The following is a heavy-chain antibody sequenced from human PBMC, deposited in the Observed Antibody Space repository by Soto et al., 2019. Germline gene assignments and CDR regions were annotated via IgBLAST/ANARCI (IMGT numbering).Heavy chain of an antibody. CDR3: ARSDGYNFNWLDS. V-gene: IGHV1-8*01. D-gene: IGHD2-21*01. CDR1: GYTFATSD. Sequence: QVQLVQSGAEVKKPGATVKVSCEASGYTFATSDINWERQAPGQGLEWMGWMNPNSGNTGYAQKFQGRLTMTRDTALSVAHMELSSLRNEDTAVYYCARSDGYNFNWLDSWGQGTLVTVSA. J-gene: IGHJ5*01. CDR2: MNPNSGNT.